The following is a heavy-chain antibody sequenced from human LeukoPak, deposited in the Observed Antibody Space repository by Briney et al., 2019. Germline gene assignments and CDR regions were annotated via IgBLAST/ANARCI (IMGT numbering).Heavy chain of an antibody. CDR2: INHSGST. Sequence: SETLSLTCAVYGGSFSGYYWSWIRQPPGRGLEWIGEINHSGSTNYNPSLKSRVTISVDTSKNQFSLKLSSVTAADTAVYYCARVVGYCSSTSCYTNWFDPWGQGTLVTVSS. D-gene: IGHD2-2*02. CDR3: ARVVGYCSSTSCYTNWFDP. J-gene: IGHJ5*02. CDR1: GGSFSGYY. V-gene: IGHV4-34*01.